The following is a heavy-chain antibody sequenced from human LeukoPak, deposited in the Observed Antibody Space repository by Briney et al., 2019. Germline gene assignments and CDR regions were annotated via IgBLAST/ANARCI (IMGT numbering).Heavy chain of an antibody. D-gene: IGHD3-3*01. Sequence: GRSLRLSCAASGFTFTSYGIHWVRQAPGKGLDWVAVISYDGSNRYYADSVKGRFTISRDNSKNTLYLQMNSLRAEDTAVYYCATLERGYAVAVDYWGQGTLVTVSS. V-gene: IGHV3-30*03. CDR2: ISYDGSNR. CDR3: ATLERGYAVAVDY. J-gene: IGHJ4*02. CDR1: GFTFTSYG.